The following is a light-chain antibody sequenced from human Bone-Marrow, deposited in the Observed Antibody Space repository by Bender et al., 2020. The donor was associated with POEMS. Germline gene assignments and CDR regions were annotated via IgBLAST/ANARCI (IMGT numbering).Light chain of an antibody. Sequence: QSALTQPASVSGSPGQSITISCTGTSNDVRLSNAVSWYQQHPGKAPKLIIHDVSQRPSGVPDRFSGSKSGNTASLTISGLQAEDEADYYCTSYTSTNTLVFGGGTKLTVL. CDR1: SNDVRLSNA. V-gene: IGLV2-14*01. J-gene: IGLJ2*01. CDR3: TSYTSTNTLV. CDR2: DVS.